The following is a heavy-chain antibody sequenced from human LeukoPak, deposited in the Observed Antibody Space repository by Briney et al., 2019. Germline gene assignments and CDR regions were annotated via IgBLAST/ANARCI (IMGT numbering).Heavy chain of an antibody. CDR1: GGSFSGYY. CDR2: INHSGST. D-gene: IGHD3-10*01. CDR3: ASKSHYYCSGIYY. J-gene: IGHJ4*02. V-gene: IGHV4-34*01. Sequence: SETLSLTCAVYGGSFSGYYWSWIRQPPGKGLEWIGEINHSGSTNYNPSLKSRVTISVDTSKNQFSLKLSSVTAADTAVYYCASKSHYYCSGIYYWGQGTLVTVSS.